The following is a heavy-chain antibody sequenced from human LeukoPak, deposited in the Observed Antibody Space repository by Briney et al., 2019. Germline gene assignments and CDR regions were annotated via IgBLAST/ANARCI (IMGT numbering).Heavy chain of an antibody. V-gene: IGHV3-21*01. CDR3: ASAGAWGAFDI. D-gene: IGHD7-27*01. J-gene: IGHJ3*02. CDR1: GFTFSSYS. CDR2: ISSSSSYI. Sequence: GGSLRLSCAASGFTFSSYSMNWVRQAPGKGLEWVSSISSSSSYIYYADSVKGRFTISRDNAKNSLYLQMNSLRAEDTAVYYCASAGAWGAFDIWGQGTMVTVSS.